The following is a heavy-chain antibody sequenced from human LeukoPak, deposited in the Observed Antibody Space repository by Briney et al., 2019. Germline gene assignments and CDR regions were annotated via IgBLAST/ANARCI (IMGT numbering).Heavy chain of an antibody. V-gene: IGHV4-34*01. Sequence: SETLSLTCAVYGGSFSGYYWSWIRQPPGKGLEWIGEINHSGSTNYNPSLKSRVTISVDTSKNQFSLKLSSVTAADTAVYYCARVGYSYGYSYYYYGMDVWGQGTTVTVCS. D-gene: IGHD5-18*01. CDR1: GGSFSGYY. CDR3: ARVGYSYGYSYYYYGMDV. J-gene: IGHJ6*02. CDR2: INHSGST.